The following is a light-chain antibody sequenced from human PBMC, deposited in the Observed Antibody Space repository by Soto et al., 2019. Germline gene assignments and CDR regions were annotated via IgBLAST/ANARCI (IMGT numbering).Light chain of an antibody. CDR3: QQYGSSVT. Sequence: EIVLTQSPGSLSLSPGEGATLSCRASQSVSSSFFAWYQQKPGQAPSLLIYGASRRATGGPDRCSGSGSGTDVTLSISRLEPEDFAVYYCQQYGSSVTFGEGTKVEIK. J-gene: IGKJ1*01. CDR2: GAS. CDR1: QSVSSSF. V-gene: IGKV3-20*01.